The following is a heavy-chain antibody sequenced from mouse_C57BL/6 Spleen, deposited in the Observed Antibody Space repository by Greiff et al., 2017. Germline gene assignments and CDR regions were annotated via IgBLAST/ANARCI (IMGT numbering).Heavy chain of an antibody. J-gene: IGHJ4*01. CDR2: IYPRSGNT. CDR1: GYTFTSYG. D-gene: IGHD1-1*01. CDR3: ARGADYGSFYAMDY. Sequence: VQLQQSGAELARPGASVKLSCKASGYTFTSYGINWVKQRTGQGLEWIGEIYPRSGNTYYNEKFKGKATLTADKSSSTAYMELRSLTSEDSAVYFCARGADYGSFYAMDYWGQGTSVTVSS. V-gene: IGHV1-81*01.